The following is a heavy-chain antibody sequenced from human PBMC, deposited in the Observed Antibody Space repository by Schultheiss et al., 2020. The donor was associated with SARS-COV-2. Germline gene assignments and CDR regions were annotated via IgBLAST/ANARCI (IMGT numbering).Heavy chain of an antibody. CDR1: GFSFSDYY. CDR3: ASDVGGLIDFDH. CDR2: ISSASGYT. V-gene: IGHV3-11*06. D-gene: IGHD3-16*02. Sequence: GESLKISCAASGFSFSDYYMSWIRQAPGKGLEWVSYISSASGYTNYADSVRGRFTTSRDDATNSLYLHMTSLTVEDTALYYCASDVGGLIDFDHWGQGTLVTVPQ. J-gene: IGHJ5*02.